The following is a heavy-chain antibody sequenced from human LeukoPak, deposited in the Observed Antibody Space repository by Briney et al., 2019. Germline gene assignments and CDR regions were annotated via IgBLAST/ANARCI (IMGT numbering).Heavy chain of an antibody. J-gene: IGHJ4*02. V-gene: IGHV4-39*01. D-gene: IGHD6-19*01. Sequence: KSSETLSLTCTVSGGSISSSSYYWGWIRQPPGKGLEWIGSINYSGSTYYNPSLKSRITISVDTSKRQFSLKLISVTAADTAVYFCARMGRGVAVAGDWGQGTLVTVSS. CDR2: INYSGST. CDR3: ARMGRGVAVAGD. CDR1: GGSISSSSYY.